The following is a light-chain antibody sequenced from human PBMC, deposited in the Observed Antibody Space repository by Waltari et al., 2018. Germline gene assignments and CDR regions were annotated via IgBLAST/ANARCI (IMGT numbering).Light chain of an antibody. J-gene: IGLJ1*01. V-gene: IGLV2-23*02. CDR3: CSYAGRGTYV. CDR2: EVF. Sequence: QSALTQPASVSGTPGQSITISCTGTTSDVGAYDPVSWYQQHPGEAPKLLICEVFKRPSDISSRFSDSKSGSTASLTISGLQPEDEGDYYCCSYAGRGTYVFGSGTKVTVL. CDR1: TSDVGAYDP.